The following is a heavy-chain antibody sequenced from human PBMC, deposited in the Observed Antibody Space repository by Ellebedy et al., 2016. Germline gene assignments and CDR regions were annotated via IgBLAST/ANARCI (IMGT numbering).Heavy chain of an antibody. V-gene: IGHV3-23*01. CDR1: GLTLTSSA. CDR3: AKDLGAGGGSVFNY. J-gene: IGHJ4*02. Sequence: GGSLRLSXAAPGLTLTSSAMSWVRQAPGRGLEWVSVISGNGYSIYYADSVKGRFTISRDNSKNTLFLQMNSLRADDTAVYYCAKDLGAGGGSVFNYWGQGTLVTVSS. D-gene: IGHD3-16*01. CDR2: ISGNGYSI.